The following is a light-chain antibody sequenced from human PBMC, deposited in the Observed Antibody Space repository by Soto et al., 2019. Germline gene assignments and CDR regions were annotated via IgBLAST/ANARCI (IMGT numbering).Light chain of an antibody. J-gene: IGKJ1*01. V-gene: IGKV1-5*01. CDR1: QSIGNW. CDR3: QQLNSYPWT. CDR2: AAS. Sequence: DIQMTQSPSTLSASVGDRVTITCRASQSIGNWLAWYQQKPGKAPKLLIYAASTLQSGVPSRFSGSGSGTEFTLTISSLQPEDFATYYCQQLNSYPWTFGQGTKVEIK.